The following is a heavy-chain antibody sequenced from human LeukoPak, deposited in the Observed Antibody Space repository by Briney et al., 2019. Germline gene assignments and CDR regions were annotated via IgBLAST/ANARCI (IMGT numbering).Heavy chain of an antibody. CDR3: ATGTSVVVPPEGQY. CDR2: NFPGDSDT. D-gene: IGHD2-15*01. V-gene: IGHV5-51*01. J-gene: IGHJ4*02. CDR1: GYSFSTYW. Sequence: RGEPLKISCKGSGYSFSTYWIGWVRQKPGKGPEWMGINFPGDSDTTYNPSFQGQVTFSADNSISTAYLQWSRLKASDTAMYFCATGTSVVVPPEGQYWGQGTLVTVSS.